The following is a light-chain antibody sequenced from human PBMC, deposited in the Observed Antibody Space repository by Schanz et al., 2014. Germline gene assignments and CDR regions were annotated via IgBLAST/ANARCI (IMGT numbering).Light chain of an antibody. V-gene: IGLV1-40*01. CDR3: YSFAGTTTWV. CDR1: SSNIGAGYD. Sequence: QSLLTQPPSVSGAPGQRVTISCTGSSSNIGAGYDVHWYQQLPGTAPKLLIYGNSNRPSGVPDRFSGSKSGTSASLAITGLQAEDEADYYCYSFAGTTTWVFGGGTKLTVL. CDR2: GNS. J-gene: IGLJ3*02.